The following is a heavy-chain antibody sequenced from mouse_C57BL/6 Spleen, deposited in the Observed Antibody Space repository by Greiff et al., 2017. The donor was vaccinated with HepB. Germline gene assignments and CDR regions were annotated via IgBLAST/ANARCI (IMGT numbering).Heavy chain of an antibody. Sequence: QVQLQQSGPELVKPGASVKLSCKASGYTFTSYDINWVKQRPGQGLEWIGWIYPRDGSTKYNEKFKGKATLTVDTSSSTAYMELHSLTSEDSAVYFCARSGDYDGGVYFDYWGQGTTLTVSS. V-gene: IGHV1-85*01. CDR1: GYTFTSYD. J-gene: IGHJ2*01. CDR2: IYPRDGST. D-gene: IGHD2-4*01. CDR3: ARSGDYDGGVYFDY.